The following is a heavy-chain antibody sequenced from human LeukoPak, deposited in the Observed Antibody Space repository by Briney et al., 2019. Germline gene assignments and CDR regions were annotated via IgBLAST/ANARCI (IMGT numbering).Heavy chain of an antibody. CDR1: GFTFSSYW. CDR2: IKQDGSDK. Sequence: GGSLRLSCAASGFTFSSYWMSWVRQAPGKGLEWVANIKQDGSDKYYVDSVKGRFTISRDNAQNSLYMQMNSLRAEDTAVYYCARELTTGATHDYWGQGTLVTVSS. J-gene: IGHJ4*02. CDR3: ARELTTGATHDY. V-gene: IGHV3-7*01. D-gene: IGHD4-17*01.